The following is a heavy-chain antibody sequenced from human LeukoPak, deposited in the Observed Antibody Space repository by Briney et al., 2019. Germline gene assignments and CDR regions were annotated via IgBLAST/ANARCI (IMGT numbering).Heavy chain of an antibody. CDR2: INPKSGGT. D-gene: IGHD3-9*01. CDR1: GYTFSGYY. V-gene: IGHV1-2*02. CDR3: ARSPDILTGENFDY. J-gene: IGHJ4*02. Sequence: ASVKVSCKASGYTFSGYYMHWVRQAPGQGLEWMGWINPKSGGTNEAQKFHDRVTMTRDTSIRTAYMEVSRLRSDDTAVYYCARSPDILTGENFDYWGQGTLVTISS.